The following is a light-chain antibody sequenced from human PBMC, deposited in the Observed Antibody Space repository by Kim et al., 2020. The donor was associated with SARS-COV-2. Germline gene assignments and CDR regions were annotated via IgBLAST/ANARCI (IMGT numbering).Light chain of an antibody. V-gene: IGLV4-69*01. CDR1: SGHSSYA. CDR3: QTWGTGIRV. J-gene: IGLJ3*02. CDR2: LNSDGSH. Sequence: QPVLTQSPSASASLGASVKLTCTLSSGHSSYAIAWHQQQPEKGPRFLMKLNSDGSHTKGDGIPHRFSGSSSGAERYLTISSLQSEDEADYYCQTWGTGIRVFGGGTQLT.